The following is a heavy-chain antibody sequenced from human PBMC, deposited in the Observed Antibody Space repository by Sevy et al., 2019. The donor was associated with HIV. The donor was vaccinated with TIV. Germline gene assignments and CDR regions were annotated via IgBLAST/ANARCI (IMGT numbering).Heavy chain of an antibody. D-gene: IGHD4-17*01. Sequence: GGSLRLSCTVSGFIFNNKGMHWVRQAPGRGLEWVAAIFSDGTTKYYGDSVKGRFTISRGNVDNTVFLQMNSLRAEDTAVYYCARDRRNYGGQYFDSWGQGTLVTVSS. CDR3: ARDRRNYGGQYFDS. CDR2: IFSDGTTK. CDR1: GFIFNNKG. V-gene: IGHV3-30*12. J-gene: IGHJ4*02.